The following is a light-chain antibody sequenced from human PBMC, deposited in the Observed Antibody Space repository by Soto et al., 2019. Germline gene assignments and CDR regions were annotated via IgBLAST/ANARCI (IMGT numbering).Light chain of an antibody. CDR3: QQYNDYIT. CDR1: QSISTW. CDR2: AAS. Sequence: DIKMTQSPSTLSASIGDRVTITCRASQSISTWLAWYQQKPGKASKLLIYAASTLENGVPTRFSGTGSETEFTLTVSSLQPDDSATYYCQQYNDYITFGQGTRLEI. V-gene: IGKV1-5*01. J-gene: IGKJ5*01.